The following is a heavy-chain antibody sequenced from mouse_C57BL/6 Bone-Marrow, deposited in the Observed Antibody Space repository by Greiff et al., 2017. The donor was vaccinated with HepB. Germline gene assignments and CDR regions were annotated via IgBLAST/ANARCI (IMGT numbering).Heavy chain of an antibody. CDR3: ARHGGSNYWYFDV. V-gene: IGHV5-12*01. CDR2: ISNGGGST. CDR1: GFTFSDYY. D-gene: IGHD1-1*01. Sequence: EVMLQESGGGLVQPGGSLKLSCAASGFTFSDYYMYWVRQTPEKRLEWVAYISNGGGSTYYPDTVKGRFTISRDNAKNTLYLQMSRLKSEDTAMYYCARHGGSNYWYFDVWGTGTTVTVSS. J-gene: IGHJ1*03.